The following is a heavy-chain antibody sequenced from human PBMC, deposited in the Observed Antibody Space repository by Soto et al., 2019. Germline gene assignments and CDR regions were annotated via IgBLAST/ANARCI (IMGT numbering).Heavy chain of an antibody. CDR1: GFTVSSNY. Sequence: PGGSLRLSCAASGFTVSSNYMSWVRQAPGKGLEWVSVIYSGGSTYYADSVKGRFTISRDNSKNTLYLQMNSLRAEDTAVYYCARGYCSGGSCVDYWGQGTLVTVSS. D-gene: IGHD2-15*01. V-gene: IGHV3-53*01. CDR3: ARGYCSGGSCVDY. J-gene: IGHJ4*02. CDR2: IYSGGST.